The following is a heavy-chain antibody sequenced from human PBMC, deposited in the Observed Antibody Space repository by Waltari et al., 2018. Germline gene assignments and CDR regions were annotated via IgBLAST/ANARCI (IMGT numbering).Heavy chain of an antibody. CDR3: ARDRGRGLYLDS. J-gene: IGHJ4*02. D-gene: IGHD2-15*01. Sequence: QLPLQESGLGLVKPTGTLSHTWAVSGGSMSSCYWWSWVRQPPGKGLEWIGQVHGSGRANYNPSCASRVTVSLDTPNNQFSLRVTSATAADTAIYDCARDRGRGLYLDSWVPGTLFAVSP. CDR1: GGSMSSCYW. V-gene: IGHV4-4*02. CDR2: VHGSGRA.